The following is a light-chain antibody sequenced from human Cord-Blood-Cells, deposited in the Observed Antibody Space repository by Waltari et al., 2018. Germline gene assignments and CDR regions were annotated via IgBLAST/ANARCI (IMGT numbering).Light chain of an antibody. J-gene: IGKJ1*01. V-gene: IGKV1-39*01. CDR1: QSISNY. Sequence: DIQMTHSPSSLSASVGDRVTITCRASQSISNYLNWYQQKPGKAPKLLLYAASRLPRGVPSRFSGSGSGRDFTLTISSLQPEYFATYYCQQDYSTPRTFGRGTNVKIK. CDR3: QQDYSTPRT. CDR2: AAS.